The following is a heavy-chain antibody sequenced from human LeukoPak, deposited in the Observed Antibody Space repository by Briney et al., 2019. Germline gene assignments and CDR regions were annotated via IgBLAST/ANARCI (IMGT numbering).Heavy chain of an antibody. D-gene: IGHD3-10*01. Sequence: ASVKVSCKASGDTFNDYAVGWIRQAPGQGLEWMGRIIPALPMTNYARKFQGRVTITADKSTSTAYMELSSLRSEDTAVYYCARADRSYYYGSGSPLYWGQGTLVTVSS. V-gene: IGHV1-69*04. J-gene: IGHJ4*02. CDR1: GDTFNDYA. CDR3: ARADRSYYYGSGSPLY. CDR2: IIPALPMT.